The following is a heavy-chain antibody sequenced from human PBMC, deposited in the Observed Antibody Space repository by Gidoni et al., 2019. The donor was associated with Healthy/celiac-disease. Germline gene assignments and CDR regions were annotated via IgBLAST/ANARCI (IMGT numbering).Heavy chain of an antibody. V-gene: IGHV1-8*01. J-gene: IGHJ6*02. Sequence: QVQLVQSGAEVKKPGASVKVSCKVSGYTFTSYDINWVRQATGQGLEWMGWMNPNSGNTGYAQKFQGRVTMTRNTSISTAYMELSSLRSEDTAVYYCARVLVSTSCPVTVTTRCYYYGMDVWGQGTTVTVSS. CDR1: GYTFTSYD. CDR2: MNPNSGNT. D-gene: IGHD2-2*01. CDR3: ARVLVSTSCPVTVTTRCYYYGMDV.